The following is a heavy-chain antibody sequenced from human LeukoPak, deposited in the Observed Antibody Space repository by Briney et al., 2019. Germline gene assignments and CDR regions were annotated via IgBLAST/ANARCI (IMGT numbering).Heavy chain of an antibody. D-gene: IGHD3-22*01. CDR3: ARVTYYYDSSGARHAFDI. CDR1: GFTFSSYA. CDR2: ISYDGSNK. Sequence: GGSLRLSCAASGFTFSSYAMHWVRQAPGKGLEWVAVISYDGSNKYYADSVKGRFTISRDNAKNSLYLQMNSLRAEDTAVYYCARVTYYYDSSGARHAFDIWGQGTMVTVSS. J-gene: IGHJ3*02. V-gene: IGHV3-30-3*01.